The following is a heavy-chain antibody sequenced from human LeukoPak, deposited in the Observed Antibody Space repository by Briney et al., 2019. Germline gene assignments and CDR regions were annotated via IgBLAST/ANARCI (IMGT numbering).Heavy chain of an antibody. Sequence: GGSLRLSCAASGFTFSSYAMSWVRQAPGKGLEWVSTISGRGTNTYYANSVKGRFTISRDNSKNTLYLQTNSLRAEDTAVYYCAKGVSSSSPFDYWGQGTLVTVSS. CDR2: ISGRGTNT. D-gene: IGHD6-6*01. CDR3: AKGVSSSSPFDY. V-gene: IGHV3-23*01. J-gene: IGHJ4*02. CDR1: GFTFSSYA.